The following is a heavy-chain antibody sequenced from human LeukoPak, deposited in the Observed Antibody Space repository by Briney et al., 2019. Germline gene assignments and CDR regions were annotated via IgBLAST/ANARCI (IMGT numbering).Heavy chain of an antibody. Sequence: SQTLSLTCTVSGGSISSGGYYWIWIRQRPGKGLEWVVYIDYSRSTYYNPSLKRRVTISVDTSKNQFSLKLSSVTAADTAVYYCARAREGCTNYAFDIWGQGTMVTVSS. D-gene: IGHD2-8*01. CDR2: IDYSRST. V-gene: IGHV4-31*03. CDR1: GGSISSGGYY. J-gene: IGHJ3*02. CDR3: ARAREGCTNYAFDI.